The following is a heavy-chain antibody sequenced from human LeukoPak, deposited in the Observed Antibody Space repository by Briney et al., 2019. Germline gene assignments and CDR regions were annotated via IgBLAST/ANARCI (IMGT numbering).Heavy chain of an antibody. V-gene: IGHV3-23*01. CDR1: GFTFSSYA. Sequence: GGSLRLSCAASGFTFSSYAMSWVRQAPGKGLEWVSAISGSGGSTYYADSVKGGFTISRDNSKNTLYLQMNSLRAEDTAVYYCAKADGNYYDSSGLPSDYWGQGTLVTVSS. D-gene: IGHD3-22*01. CDR3: AKADGNYYDSSGLPSDY. CDR2: ISGSGGST. J-gene: IGHJ4*02.